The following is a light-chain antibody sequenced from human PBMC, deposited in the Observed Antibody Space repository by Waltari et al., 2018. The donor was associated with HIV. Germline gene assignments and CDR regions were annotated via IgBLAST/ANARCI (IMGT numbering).Light chain of an antibody. V-gene: IGLV2-11*01. CDR3: CSYTASDTWV. Sequence: QSALTQPRSVSGSPGQSVTISCTGTSSDVGAYNTVSWYQQRPDKAPRLIISHVHERPSVVPDRFSGSMSGNTASLTISGLQAEDEADYHCCSYTASDTWVFGGGTQLTVL. J-gene: IGLJ3*02. CDR2: HVH. CDR1: SSDVGAYNT.